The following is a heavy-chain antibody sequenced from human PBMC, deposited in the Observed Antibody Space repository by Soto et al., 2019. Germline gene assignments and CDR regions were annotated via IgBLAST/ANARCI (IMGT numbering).Heavy chain of an antibody. J-gene: IGHJ4*02. V-gene: IGHV4-59*02. CDR2: MHYTGFS. Sequence: SETLSLTCSFSGDSVTSHYLTWIRQSPEKGLEWIGYMHYTGFSHYNPSLKSRLTISVDRSKNQFSLKLSSVTAADTAVYYCARLLWLGELSLLDYWGQGTLVTVSS. D-gene: IGHD3-10*01. CDR3: ARLLWLGELSLLDY. CDR1: GDSVTSHY.